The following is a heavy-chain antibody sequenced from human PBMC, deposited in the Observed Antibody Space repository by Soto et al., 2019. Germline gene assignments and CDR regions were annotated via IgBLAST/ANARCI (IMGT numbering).Heavy chain of an antibody. CDR1: GFTFSSYG. CDR3: AKAQSGYYDFWSGYYDAFDI. Sequence: GGSLRLSCAASGFTFSSYGMHWVRQAPGKGLEWVAVISYDGSNKYYADSVKGRFTISRDNSKNTLYLQMNSLRAEDTAVYYCAKAQSGYYDFWSGYYDAFDIWGQGTMVTVSS. J-gene: IGHJ3*02. D-gene: IGHD3-3*01. CDR2: ISYDGSNK. V-gene: IGHV3-30*18.